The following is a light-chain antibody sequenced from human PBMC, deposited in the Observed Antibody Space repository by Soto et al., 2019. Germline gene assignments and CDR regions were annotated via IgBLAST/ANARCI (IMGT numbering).Light chain of an antibody. J-gene: IGLJ1*01. Sequence: QSVLTQPASVSGSPGQSITISCGGTSSDVGAYIYVSWYQQYPGKAPKLIIYEVNNRPSGVSGRFSGSKSDTTAYLTISGLQAEDEADYYCSSSSDSDTKVFGTGTKLTVL. CDR1: SSDVGAYIY. CDR2: EVN. V-gene: IGLV2-14*03. CDR3: SSSSDSDTKV.